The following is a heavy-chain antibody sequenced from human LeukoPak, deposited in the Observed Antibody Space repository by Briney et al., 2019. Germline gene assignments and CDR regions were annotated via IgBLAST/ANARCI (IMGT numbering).Heavy chain of an antibody. CDR2: ITSSSTYI. D-gene: IGHD4-17*01. J-gene: IGHJ4*02. CDR1: GFIFSTYT. V-gene: IGHV3-21*01. CDR3: ARVATVTTDFDY. Sequence: GGSLSLFCAASGFIFSTYTMTWVRQAPGKRLEWVSSITSSSTYIYYADSLEGRFTISRDNAKNYLFLQMNSLRAEDTAVYYCARVATVTTDFDYWGLGTLVTVSS.